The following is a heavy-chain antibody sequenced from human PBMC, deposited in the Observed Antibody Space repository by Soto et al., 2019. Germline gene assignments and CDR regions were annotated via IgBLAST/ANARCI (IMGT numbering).Heavy chain of an antibody. CDR2: IYPGDSDT. CDR1: GYSFTSYW. Sequence: PGESLKISCKGSGYSFTSYWIGWVRQMPGKGLEWMGIIYPGDSDTRYSPSFQGQVTISADKSISTAYLQWSSLKASDTAMYYCARSSRIAAADDDAFDIWGQGTMVTVSS. V-gene: IGHV5-51*01. D-gene: IGHD6-13*01. CDR3: ARSSRIAAADDDAFDI. J-gene: IGHJ3*02.